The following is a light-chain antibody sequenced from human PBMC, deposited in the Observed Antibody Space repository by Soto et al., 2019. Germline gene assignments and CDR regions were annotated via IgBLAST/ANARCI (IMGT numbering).Light chain of an antibody. CDR3: QQYYTYPLP. Sequence: IQLTQSPSSLSASVGDRVTITCRASQGISSYLAWYQQKPGKAPRFLIYDASTLQSGVPSRFSGSGSGTDFTLTINGLQSEDLATYYCQQYYTYPLPFGGGTKVDIK. J-gene: IGKJ4*01. CDR2: DAS. CDR1: QGISSY. V-gene: IGKV1-9*01.